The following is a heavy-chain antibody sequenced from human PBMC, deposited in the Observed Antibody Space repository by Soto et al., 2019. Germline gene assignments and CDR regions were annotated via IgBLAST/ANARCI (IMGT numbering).Heavy chain of an antibody. CDR3: ASSVAKYYYYGMDV. J-gene: IGHJ6*02. Sequence: EAPVKVSCKASGGTFSSYAISWVRQAPGQGLEWMGGIIPIFGTANYAQKFQGRVTITADESTSTAYMELSSLRSEDTAVYYCASSVAKYYYYGMDVWGQGTTVTVSS. CDR2: IIPIFGTA. D-gene: IGHD5-12*01. CDR1: GGTFSSYA. V-gene: IGHV1-69*13.